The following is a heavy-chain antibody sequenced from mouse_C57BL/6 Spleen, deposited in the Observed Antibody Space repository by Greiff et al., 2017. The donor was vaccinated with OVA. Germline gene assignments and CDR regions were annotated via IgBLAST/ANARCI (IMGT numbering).Heavy chain of an antibody. J-gene: IGHJ4*01. D-gene: IGHD2-4*01. CDR2: ISGGGGNT. CDR3: ARRDDYLYAMDY. Sequence: EVQVVESGGGLVKPGGSLKLSCAASGFTFSSYTMSWVRQTPEKRLEWVATISGGGGNTYYPDSVKGRFTISRDNAKNTLYLQMSSLRSEDTALYYCARRDDYLYAMDYWGQGTSVTVSS. CDR1: GFTFSSYT. V-gene: IGHV5-9*01.